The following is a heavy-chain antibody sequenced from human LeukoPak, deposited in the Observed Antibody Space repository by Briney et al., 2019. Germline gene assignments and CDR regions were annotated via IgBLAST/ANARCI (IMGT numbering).Heavy chain of an antibody. CDR3: ARAPSEIGGYYPEYFRH. D-gene: IGHD3-22*01. J-gene: IGHJ1*01. V-gene: IGHV3-74*01. CDR2: INADGSST. Sequence: GGSLRLSCEASGFTFSSYWMHWVRQTPGKGLVWVSRINADGSSTSYADSVKGRFTISRDNAKNTVSLQMNSLRAEDTGVYYCARAPSEIGGYYPEYFRHWGQGTLVTVSS. CDR1: GFTFSSYW.